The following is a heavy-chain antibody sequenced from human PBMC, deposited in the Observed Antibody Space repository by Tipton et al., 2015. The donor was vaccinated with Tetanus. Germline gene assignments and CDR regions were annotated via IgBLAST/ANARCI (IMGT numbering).Heavy chain of an antibody. D-gene: IGHD5-18*01. J-gene: IGHJ5*02. Sequence: TLSLTCTVSGGSISPYYWSWIRQPPGEGLEWIGYIYYSGSTNYNPSLESRVTISVDTSKNQISLKLRSVTAADTAVYYCARLYGYGSLYWFDPWGQGTLVTVSS. V-gene: IGHV4-59*01. CDR2: IYYSGST. CDR3: ARLYGYGSLYWFDP. CDR1: GGSISPYY.